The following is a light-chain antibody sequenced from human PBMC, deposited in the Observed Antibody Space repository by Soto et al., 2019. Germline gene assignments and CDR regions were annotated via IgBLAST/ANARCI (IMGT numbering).Light chain of an antibody. CDR1: QGISNY. J-gene: IGKJ2*01. CDR3: QNYNSAPYA. V-gene: IGKV1-27*01. Sequence: DIQMTQAPSSLYASVGDRVTITCRASQGISNYVAWYQQKPGKVPTLLIYEASTLQSGVPSRFSGRGSGTDFNLTISSLQPEDVATYFCQNYNSAPYAFGQGTKLEIK. CDR2: EAS.